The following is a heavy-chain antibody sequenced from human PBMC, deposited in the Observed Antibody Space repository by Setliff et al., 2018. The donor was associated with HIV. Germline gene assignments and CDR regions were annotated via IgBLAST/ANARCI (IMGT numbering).Heavy chain of an antibody. D-gene: IGHD3-22*01. J-gene: IGHJ4*02. V-gene: IGHV4-34*01. Sequence: SETLSLTCGIYGGSFSDYYWSWIRQPPGKGLEWIGEIDHRGRPKYNPSLNSRVTMSVDKSRNQFSLKVSSVTAADTAVYYCAKARRYDSPTTGDWGQGTLVTVSS. CDR3: AKARRYDSPTTGD. CDR2: IDHRGRP. CDR1: GGSFSDYY.